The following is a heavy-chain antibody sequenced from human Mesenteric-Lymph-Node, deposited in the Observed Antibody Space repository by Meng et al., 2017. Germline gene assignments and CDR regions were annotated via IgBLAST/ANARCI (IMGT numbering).Heavy chain of an antibody. CDR2: INPSGDT. Sequence: QVQLQQWGDGLLKPWETLSLTCGVYGGSLSDYHGNWIRQPPGKGLEWIGQINPSGDTNYNPSLKSRVTISVDKSKNQFSLKLSSVTAADTAVYYCARFDISSIGRGDYWGQGILVTVSS. V-gene: IGHV4-34*01. CDR3: ARFDISSIGRGDY. CDR1: GGSLSDYH. J-gene: IGHJ4*02. D-gene: IGHD3-16*01.